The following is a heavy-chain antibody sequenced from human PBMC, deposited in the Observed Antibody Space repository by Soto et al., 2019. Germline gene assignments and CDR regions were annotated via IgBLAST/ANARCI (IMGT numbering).Heavy chain of an antibody. CDR3: ARSIAARLNWFDP. D-gene: IGHD6-6*01. J-gene: IGHJ5*02. CDR1: GFTFSSYW. Sequence: HPGGSLRLSCAASGFTFSSYWMSWVRQAPGKGLEWVANIKQDGSEKYYVDSVKGRFTISRDNAKNSLYLQMNSLRAEDTAVYYCARSIAARLNWFDPWGPGNPGHRLL. CDR2: IKQDGSEK. V-gene: IGHV3-7*01.